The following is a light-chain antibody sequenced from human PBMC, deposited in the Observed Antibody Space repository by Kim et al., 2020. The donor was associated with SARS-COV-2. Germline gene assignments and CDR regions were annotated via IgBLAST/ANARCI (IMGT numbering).Light chain of an antibody. J-gene: IGLJ3*02. CDR1: SSDIGKYNR. Sequence: GQSVTLSCTGTSSDIGKYNRVSWFQQPPGTAPKVLIYEVSNRPSGVPDRFSGSKSGNTASLTISGLQAEDAADYYCSSYASSSSWVFGGGTQLTVL. CDR2: EVS. V-gene: IGLV2-18*02. CDR3: SSYASSSSWV.